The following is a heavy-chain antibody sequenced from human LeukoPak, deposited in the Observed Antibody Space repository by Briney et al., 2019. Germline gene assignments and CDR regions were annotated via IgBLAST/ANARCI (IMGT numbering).Heavy chain of an antibody. CDR1: GFSVGTNY. J-gene: IGHJ4*02. Sequence: GGSLRLSCAASGFSVGTNYMTWVRQAPGKGLEWVSTISGSGDTTYFADSVKGRFIISRDNSKNTVYLQVTSLRVGDTATYFCAKGSRLDCYDYWGQGTLVTVSS. V-gene: IGHV3-23*01. CDR3: AKGSRLDCYDY. CDR2: ISGSGDTT. D-gene: IGHD1-1*01.